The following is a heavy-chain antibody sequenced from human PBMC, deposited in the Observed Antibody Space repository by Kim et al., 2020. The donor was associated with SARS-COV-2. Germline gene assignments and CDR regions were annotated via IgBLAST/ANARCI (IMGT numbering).Heavy chain of an antibody. J-gene: IGHJ4*02. D-gene: IGHD2-2*01. CDR3: ARGGVVPAAMGDY. V-gene: IGHV3-11*05. Sequence: ADSVKGRFTISRDNAKNSLYLQMNSLRAEDTAVYYCARGGVVPAAMGDYWGQGTLVTVSS.